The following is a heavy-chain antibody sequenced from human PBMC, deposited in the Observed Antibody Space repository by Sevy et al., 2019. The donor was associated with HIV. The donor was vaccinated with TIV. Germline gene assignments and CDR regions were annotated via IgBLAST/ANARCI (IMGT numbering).Heavy chain of an antibody. Sequence: ASVKVSCKASGGTFSSYAISWVRQAPGQGLEWMGGIIPIFGTANYAQKFQGRVTITADESTSTAYMELSSLRSEDTAVYYCARDLENYYGSGSYLMAMDVWGQGTTVTVSS. J-gene: IGHJ6*02. CDR3: ARDLENYYGSGSYLMAMDV. CDR1: GGTFSSYA. V-gene: IGHV1-69*13. D-gene: IGHD3-10*01. CDR2: IIPIFGTA.